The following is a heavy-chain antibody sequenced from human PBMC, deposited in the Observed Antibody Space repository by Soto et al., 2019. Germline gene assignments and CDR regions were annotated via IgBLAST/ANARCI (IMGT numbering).Heavy chain of an antibody. CDR2: IIPILGIA. Sequence: QVQLVQSGAEVTKPGSSVKVSCKASGGTFSSYTISWVRQAPGQGLEWMGRIIPILGIANYAQKFQGRVTITADNSTSTAYMELSSLRSEDTAVYYCARQGGGARDYWGQGTLVTVSS. V-gene: IGHV1-69*02. D-gene: IGHD2-21*01. J-gene: IGHJ4*02. CDR3: ARQGGGARDY. CDR1: GGTFSSYT.